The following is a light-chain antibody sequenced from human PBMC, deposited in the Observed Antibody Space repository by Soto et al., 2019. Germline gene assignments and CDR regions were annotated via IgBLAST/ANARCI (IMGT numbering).Light chain of an antibody. CDR3: QQAKDFPLT. V-gene: IGKV1-12*01. Sequence: DIQMTQSPPSVSVSVGDRVTITCRASQGIDNWLAWYQQKPGKAPKLLMYGSSNLESGVPSRLSGSRSGTDFTLTISSLQPEDFATYYCQQAKDFPLTFGGGTKVEIK. CDR2: GSS. J-gene: IGKJ4*01. CDR1: QGIDNW.